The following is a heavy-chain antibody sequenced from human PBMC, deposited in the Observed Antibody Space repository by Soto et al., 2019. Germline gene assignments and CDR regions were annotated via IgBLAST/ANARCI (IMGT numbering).Heavy chain of an antibody. CDR1: VVTVSRSG. CDR2: ISYDGSNK. Sequence: SLKISCAPSVVTVSRSGMHPVRQAPGKGLEWVAVISYDGSNKYYADSVKGRFTISRDNSKNTLYLQMNSLRAEDTAVYYCAKVLHYYFDYWGQGTLVTVSS. J-gene: IGHJ4*02. D-gene: IGHD2-15*01. CDR3: AKVLHYYFDY. V-gene: IGHV3-30*18.